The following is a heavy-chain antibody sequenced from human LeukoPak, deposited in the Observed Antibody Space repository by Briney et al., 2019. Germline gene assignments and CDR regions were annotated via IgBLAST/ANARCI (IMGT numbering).Heavy chain of an antibody. CDR2: ISWNSGSI. V-gene: IGHV3-9*01. CDR1: GFTFSSYW. Sequence: GGSLRLSCVVSGFTFSSYWMHWVRQAPGKGLEWVSGISWNSGSIGYADSVKGRFTISRDHAKNSLYLQMNSLRAEDTALYYCAKDRGSGGSEYFQHWGQGTLVTVSS. J-gene: IGHJ1*01. D-gene: IGHD6-19*01. CDR3: AKDRGSGGSEYFQH.